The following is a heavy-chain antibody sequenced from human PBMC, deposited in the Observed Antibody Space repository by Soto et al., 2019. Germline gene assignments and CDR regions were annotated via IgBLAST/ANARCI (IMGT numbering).Heavy chain of an antibody. D-gene: IGHD2-8*01. CDR2: MNPNSGNT. V-gene: IGHV1-8*01. J-gene: IGHJ4*02. CDR1: GYTFTSYD. Sequence: QVQLVQSGAEVKKPGASVKVSCKASGYTFTSYDINWVRQATGQGLEWMGWMNPNSGNTGYTQKFQGRVTMTRNTSTSTAYTELSSLRSEDTAVYYCTRELNTKGEDYWGQGNRVSVSS. CDR3: TRELNTKGEDY.